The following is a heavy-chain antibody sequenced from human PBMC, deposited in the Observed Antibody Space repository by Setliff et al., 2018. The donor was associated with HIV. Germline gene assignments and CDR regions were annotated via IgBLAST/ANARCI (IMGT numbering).Heavy chain of an antibody. CDR1: GGSFSRYY. CDR3: ARGAVLRYFDWLSLFDY. CDR2: INHSGST. D-gene: IGHD3-9*01. Sequence: PSETLSLTCAVYGGSFSRYYWSWIRQPPGKGLEWIGEINHSGSTNYNPSLKSRVTISVDTSKNQFSLKLSSVTAADTAVYYCARGAVLRYFDWLSLFDYWGQGTLVTVSS. J-gene: IGHJ4*02. V-gene: IGHV4-34*01.